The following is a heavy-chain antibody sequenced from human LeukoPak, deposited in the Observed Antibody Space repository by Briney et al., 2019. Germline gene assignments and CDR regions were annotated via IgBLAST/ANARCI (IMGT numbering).Heavy chain of an antibody. V-gene: IGHV3-21*01. CDR1: GVTFSSYS. Sequence: GGSLRLSCAASGVTFSSYSMNWVRQAPGKGLEWVSSISSSSSYIYYADSVKGRFTISRDNAKNSLYLQMNSLRAEDTAVYYCARDAGWNWFDPWGQGTLVTVSS. D-gene: IGHD6-19*01. J-gene: IGHJ5*02. CDR2: ISSSSSYI. CDR3: ARDAGWNWFDP.